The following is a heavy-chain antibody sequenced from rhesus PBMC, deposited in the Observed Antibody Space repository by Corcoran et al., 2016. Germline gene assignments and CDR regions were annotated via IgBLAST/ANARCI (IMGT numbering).Heavy chain of an antibody. J-gene: IGHJ4*01. V-gene: IGHV2-152*01. D-gene: IGHD4-11*01. Sequence: QVTLKESGPALVKPTQTLTLTCTFSGFSLTTRGMGVGCIRQPPGKALEWLALIYWDDDKRYSTSLKSRLTISKDTSKNQVVLTMTNMDPMDTATYYCARNYDKIDYWGQGVLVTVSS. CDR1: GFSLTTRGMG. CDR2: IYWDDDK. CDR3: ARNYDKIDY.